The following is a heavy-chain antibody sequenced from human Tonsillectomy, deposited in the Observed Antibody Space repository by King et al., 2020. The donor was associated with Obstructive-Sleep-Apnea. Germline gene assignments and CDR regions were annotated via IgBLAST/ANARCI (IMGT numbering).Heavy chain of an antibody. CDR2: ISYDGSNK. Sequence: VQLVESGGGVVQPGRSLRLSCAASGFTFSSYAMHWVRQAPGKGLEWVAVISYDGSNKYYADSVKGRFTISRDNSKNTLYLQMNSLRAEDTAVYYCARDGSSLALDYGMDVWGQGTTVTVSS. V-gene: IGHV3-30*04. CDR1: GFTFSSYA. CDR3: ARDGSSLALDYGMDV. J-gene: IGHJ6*02. D-gene: IGHD6-6*01.